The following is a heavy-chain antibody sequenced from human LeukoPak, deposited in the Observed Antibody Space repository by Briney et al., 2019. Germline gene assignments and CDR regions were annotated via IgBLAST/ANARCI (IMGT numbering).Heavy chain of an antibody. CDR3: ARDPHPTVTQYYFDY. CDR1: GLSFSNYW. V-gene: IGHV3-74*01. D-gene: IGHD4-17*01. Sequence: PGGSLRLSCEVSGLSFSNYWMHWVRQAPGKGLVWVARTNLHGTTVDYADSVKGRFTISRDNAKNILFLRMNSLRAEDTAVYYCARDPHPTVTQYYFDYWGQGTLVTVSS. CDR2: TNLHGTTV. J-gene: IGHJ4*02.